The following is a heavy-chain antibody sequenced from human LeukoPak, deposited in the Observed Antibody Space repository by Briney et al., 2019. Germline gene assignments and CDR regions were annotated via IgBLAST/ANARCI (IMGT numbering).Heavy chain of an antibody. Sequence: SETLSLTCAVYGGSFSGYYWSWIRQPPGKGLEWIGEINHSGSTNYNPSLKSRVTISVDTSKNQFSLKLSSVTAADTAVYYCARGGGRGSWGYYYYGTDVWGQGTTVTVSS. CDR2: INHSGST. V-gene: IGHV4-34*01. D-gene: IGHD3-10*01. CDR3: ARGGGRGSWGYYYYGTDV. J-gene: IGHJ6*02. CDR1: GGSFSGYY.